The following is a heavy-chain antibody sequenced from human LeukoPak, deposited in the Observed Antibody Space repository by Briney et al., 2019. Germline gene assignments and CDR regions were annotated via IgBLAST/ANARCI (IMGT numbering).Heavy chain of an antibody. V-gene: IGHV3-49*03. CDR3: TRDIFWGSGYSPPDY. D-gene: IGHD3-3*01. CDR2: IRSKPYGGTT. Sequence: TGRSLRLSRTASGFSFGDYAMSWFRQVPGKGLEWVGFIRSKPYGGTTEYAASVKGRFTISRDDSKSIAYLQMNSLKTEDTAVYYCTRDIFWGSGYSPPDYWGQGTLVTVSS. J-gene: IGHJ4*02. CDR1: GFSFGDYA.